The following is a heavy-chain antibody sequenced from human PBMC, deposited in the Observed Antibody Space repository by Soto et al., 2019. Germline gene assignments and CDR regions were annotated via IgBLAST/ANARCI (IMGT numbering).Heavy chain of an antibody. Sequence: SETLSLTWTVSGGSVSSYYWSWIRQSPGKGLEWIGYIYYSGSTKYKPSLKSRVTISVDTSKNQFSLKVSSATAADTAVYYCARHSTRNYGLYSLDYWGLGALVTVS. D-gene: IGHD4-4*01. V-gene: IGHV4-59*08. J-gene: IGHJ4*02. CDR1: GGSVSSYY. CDR2: IYYSGST. CDR3: ARHSTRNYGLYSLDY.